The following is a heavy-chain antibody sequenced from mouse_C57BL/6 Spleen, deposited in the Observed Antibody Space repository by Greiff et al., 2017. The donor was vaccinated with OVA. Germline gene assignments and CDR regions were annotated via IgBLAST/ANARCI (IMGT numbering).Heavy chain of an antibody. Sequence: QVQLKESGAELARPGASVKMSCKASGYTFTSYTMHWVKQRPGQGLEWIGYINPSSGYTKYNQKFKDKATLTADKSSSTAYMQLSSLTSEDSAVYYCAVGSSLCYAMDYWGQGTSVTVSS. V-gene: IGHV1-4*01. CDR3: AVGSSLCYAMDY. CDR2: INPSSGYT. D-gene: IGHD1-1*01. J-gene: IGHJ4*01. CDR1: GYTFTSYT.